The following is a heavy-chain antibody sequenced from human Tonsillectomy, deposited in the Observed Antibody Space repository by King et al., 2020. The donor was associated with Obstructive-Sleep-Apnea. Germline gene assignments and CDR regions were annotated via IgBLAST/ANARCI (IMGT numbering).Heavy chain of an antibody. CDR3: ARLGGGYYRREYFDY. V-gene: IGHV4-59*08. CDR2: IYYSWST. D-gene: IGHD5-24*01. J-gene: IGHJ4*02. CDR1: GGSISSYY. Sequence: QLQESGPGLVKPSETLSLTCTVSGGSISSYYWSWIRQPPGKGLEWIGYIYYSWSTNYNPSLKSRVTISVDTSKNQFSLKLSSVTAADTAVYYCARLGGGYYRREYFDYWGQGTLVTVSS.